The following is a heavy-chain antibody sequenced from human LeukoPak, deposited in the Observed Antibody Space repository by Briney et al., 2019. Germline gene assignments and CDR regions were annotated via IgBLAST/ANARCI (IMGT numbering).Heavy chain of an antibody. CDR2: INPNTGGT. CDR3: AKFPLQQFGYYFDY. V-gene: IGHV1-2*04. D-gene: IGHD5-24*01. CDR1: GYTFTGYY. Sequence: ASVKVSCKASGYTFTGYYLHWVRQAPGQRLEWMGWINPNTGGTIYAQKFQGWVTMTRDTSISTAYMEVTGLKFDDTAVYYCAKFPLQQFGYYFDYWGQGTLVTVSS. J-gene: IGHJ4*02.